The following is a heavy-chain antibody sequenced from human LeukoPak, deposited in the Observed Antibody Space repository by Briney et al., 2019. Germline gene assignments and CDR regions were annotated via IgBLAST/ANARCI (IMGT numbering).Heavy chain of an antibody. V-gene: IGHV3-7*01. CDR2: IKQDGSEK. Sequence: GGSLRLSCAASGFTFSSYWMSWVRQAPGKGLEWVANIKQDGSEKYYVDSVKGRFTISRDNAKNSLYLQMNSLRAEDTAVYYCARFHLQPFRAAIRYSFDYWGQGILVTVSS. CDR1: GFTFSSYW. D-gene: IGHD2-2*02. J-gene: IGHJ4*02. CDR3: ARFHLQPFRAAIRYSFDY.